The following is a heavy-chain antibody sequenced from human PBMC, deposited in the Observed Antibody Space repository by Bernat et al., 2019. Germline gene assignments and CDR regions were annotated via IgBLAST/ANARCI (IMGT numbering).Heavy chain of an antibody. D-gene: IGHD6-6*01. V-gene: IGHV3-23*01. CDR1: GFTFSSYA. CDR2: ISGSGGST. Sequence: EVQLLESGGGLVQPGGSLRLSCAASGFTFSSYAMSWVRQAPGKGLEWVSGISGSGGSTYYADSVKGRFTISRDNSKNTLYLQMNSLRAEDTALYYCAKATRYSSSSPVDYWGQGTLVTVSS. CDR3: AKATRYSSSSPVDY. J-gene: IGHJ4*02.